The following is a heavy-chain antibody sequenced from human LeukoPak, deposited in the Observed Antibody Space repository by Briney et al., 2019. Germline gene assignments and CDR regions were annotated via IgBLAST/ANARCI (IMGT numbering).Heavy chain of an antibody. Sequence: SETLSLTCTVSGYSISSGYYWGWIRQPPGKGLEWIGSIYHSGSTYYNPSLKSRVTMSVDTSKNQFSLKLSSVTAADTAVYYCAREVGNSSSESLDYWGQGTLVTVSS. CDR1: GYSISSGYY. CDR2: IYHSGST. D-gene: IGHD6-6*01. CDR3: AREVGNSSSESLDY. J-gene: IGHJ4*02. V-gene: IGHV4-38-2*02.